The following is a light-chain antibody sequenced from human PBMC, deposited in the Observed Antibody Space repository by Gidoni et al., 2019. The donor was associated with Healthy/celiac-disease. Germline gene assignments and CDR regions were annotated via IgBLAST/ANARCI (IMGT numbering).Light chain of an antibody. V-gene: IGKV3-20*01. CDR1: QSVRSSY. Sequence: EIVLTQSPGTLSLSPGERATLSCRASQSVRSSYLAWYQQKPGQAPRLLIYGASSRATGIPDRFSGSGSGTDFTLTISRLEPEDFAVYYCQEYGSSPFSFXPXTKVEIK. CDR3: QEYGSSPFS. CDR2: GAS. J-gene: IGKJ3*01.